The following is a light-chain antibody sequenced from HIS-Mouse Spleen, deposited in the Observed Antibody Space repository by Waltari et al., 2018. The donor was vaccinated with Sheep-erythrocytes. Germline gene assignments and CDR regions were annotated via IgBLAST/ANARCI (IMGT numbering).Light chain of an antibody. Sequence: EIVLTQSPATLSLSPGERATLCCRASQSVSSYLAWSQQKPGQAPRLLIYDASNRATGIPARFSGSGSGTDFTLTISSLEPEDFAVYYCQQRSNWPPLTFGGGTKVEIK. J-gene: IGKJ4*01. CDR2: DAS. V-gene: IGKV3-11*01. CDR3: QQRSNWPPLT. CDR1: QSVSSY.